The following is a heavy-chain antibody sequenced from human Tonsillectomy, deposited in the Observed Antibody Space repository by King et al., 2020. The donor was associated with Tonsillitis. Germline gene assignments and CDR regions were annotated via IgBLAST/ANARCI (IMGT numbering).Heavy chain of an antibody. J-gene: IGHJ4*02. CDR3: ARARGPYYFDY. V-gene: IGHV4-59*01. CDR2: IYYTGST. Sequence: QLQESGPGLVKPSETLSLTCTVSGGSISSYYWSWIRQPPGKGLEWIGDIYYTGSTNYNPSLKSRVTVSVDTSKNQFSLKLSSVTAADTAVYYCARARGPYYFDYWGQGTLVTVSS. CDR1: GGSISSYY.